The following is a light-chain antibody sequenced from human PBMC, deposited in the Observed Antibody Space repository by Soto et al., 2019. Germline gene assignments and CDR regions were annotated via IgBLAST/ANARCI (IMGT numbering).Light chain of an antibody. CDR2: DAS. J-gene: IGKJ5*01. CDR3: QQRRNWPPEIT. CDR1: QSVSSY. V-gene: IGKV3-11*01. Sequence: EILLTQSPATLSLSPGERATLSCRASQSVSSYLAWYQQKPGQAPRLLIYDASNRATGIPARFSGSGSGTDSTLTISSLEPEDFAVYYCQQRRNWPPEITFGQGTLLEIK.